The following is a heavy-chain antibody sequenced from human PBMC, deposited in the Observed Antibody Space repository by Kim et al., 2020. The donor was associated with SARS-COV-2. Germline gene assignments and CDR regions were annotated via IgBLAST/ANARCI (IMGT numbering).Heavy chain of an antibody. J-gene: IGHJ4*02. Sequence: GTTDYAAPVKGRFTISRDDSKNTLYLQMNSLKTEDTAVYYCTTDGVGGDYWGQGTLVTVSS. CDR3: TTDGVGGDY. V-gene: IGHV3-15*01. CDR2: GTT. D-gene: IGHD3-16*01.